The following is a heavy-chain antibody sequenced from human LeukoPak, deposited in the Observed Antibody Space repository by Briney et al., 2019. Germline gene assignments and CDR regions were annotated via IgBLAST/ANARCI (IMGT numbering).Heavy chain of an antibody. Sequence: PGGSLRLSCAASGFTFSSYWMSWVRQAPGKGLEWVSSISSSSSYIYYADSVKGRFTISRDNAKNSLYLQMNSLRAEDTAVYYCARDEGFPLHYMDVWGKGTTVTVSS. CDR2: ISSSSSYI. D-gene: IGHD2-21*01. CDR3: ARDEGFPLHYMDV. CDR1: GFTFSSYW. J-gene: IGHJ6*03. V-gene: IGHV3-21*01.